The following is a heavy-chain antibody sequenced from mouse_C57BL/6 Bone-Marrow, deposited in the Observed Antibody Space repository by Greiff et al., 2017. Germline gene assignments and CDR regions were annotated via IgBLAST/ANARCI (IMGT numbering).Heavy chain of an antibody. J-gene: IGHJ2*01. CDR1: GFTFSSYA. V-gene: IGHV5-4*03. CDR2: ISDGGSYT. CDR3: ARVSPTMIMTYFDY. D-gene: IGHD2-4*01. Sequence: EVKLVESGGGLVKPGGSLKLSCAASGFTFSSYAMSWVRQTPEKRLEWVATISDGGSYTYYPDNVKGRFTISRDNAKNNLYLQMSHLKSEDTAMYYCARVSPTMIMTYFDYWGQGTTLTVSS.